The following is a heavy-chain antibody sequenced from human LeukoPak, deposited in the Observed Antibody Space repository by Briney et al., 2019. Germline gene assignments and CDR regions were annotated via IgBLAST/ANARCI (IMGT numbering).Heavy chain of an antibody. J-gene: IGHJ6*03. CDR3: ARDSYYYYYMDV. V-gene: IGHV4-30-4*08. CDR1: GGSISSGDYY. Sequence: SETLSLTCTVSGGSISSGDYYWSWIRQPPGKGLEWIGYIYYSGSTYYNPSLKSRVTISVDTSKNQFSLRLSSVTAADTAMYYCARDSYYYYYMDVWGRGTTVTVSS. CDR2: IYYSGST.